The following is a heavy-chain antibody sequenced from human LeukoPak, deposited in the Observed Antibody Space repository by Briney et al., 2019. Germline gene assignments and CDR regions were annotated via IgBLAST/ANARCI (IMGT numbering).Heavy chain of an antibody. Sequence: SVKVSCKASGGTFSSYAISWVRQAPGQGLEWMGGIIPIFGTANYAQKFQGRVTITADESTSTAYMELSRLRSDDTAVYYCARARGKAVAGNSNWFDPWGQGTLVTVSS. CDR2: IIPIFGTA. CDR3: ARARGKAVAGNSNWFDP. CDR1: GGTFSSYA. V-gene: IGHV1-69*13. J-gene: IGHJ5*02. D-gene: IGHD6-19*01.